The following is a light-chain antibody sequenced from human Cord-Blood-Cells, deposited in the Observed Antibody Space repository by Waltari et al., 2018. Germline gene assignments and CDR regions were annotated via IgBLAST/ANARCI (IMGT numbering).Light chain of an antibody. Sequence: QSALTQPASVSGSPGQSITLSCPGTSSDVGSSNLVSWYQQHPGKAPKLMIYEVSKRPSGVSNRFSGSKSGNTASLTISGLQAEDEADYYCCSYAGSSTPFGGGTKLTVL. CDR1: SSDVGSSNL. J-gene: IGLJ2*01. V-gene: IGLV2-23*02. CDR3: CSYAGSSTP. CDR2: EVS.